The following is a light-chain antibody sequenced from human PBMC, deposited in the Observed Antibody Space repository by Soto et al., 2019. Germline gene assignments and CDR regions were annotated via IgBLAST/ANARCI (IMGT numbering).Light chain of an antibody. J-gene: IGKJ1*01. V-gene: IGKV1-39*01. CDR2: AAS. Sequence: DIQMTQSPFSLSASVGDTVTVTCRTSQAIMTYLNWYQHRPGQAPKLLIFAASKLEGGVPSRFSGSVSGTDFTLIITNLQPEDFAVYFCQQSYVTPWTFGQGTKV. CDR1: QAIMTY. CDR3: QQSYVTPWT.